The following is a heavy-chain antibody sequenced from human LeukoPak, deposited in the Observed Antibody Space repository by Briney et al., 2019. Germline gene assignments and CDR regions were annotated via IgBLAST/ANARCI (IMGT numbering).Heavy chain of an antibody. V-gene: IGHV4-39*01. Sequence: SETLSLTCTVSGGSISSSSYYWGWIRQPPGKELEWIGSIYYSGSTHYNPSLKSRVTISVDTSKNQFSLKLNSVTAADTALYYCARHSSGWIYYFDYWGQGTLVTVSS. CDR2: IYYSGST. CDR1: GGSISSSSYY. D-gene: IGHD6-19*01. CDR3: ARHSSGWIYYFDY. J-gene: IGHJ4*02.